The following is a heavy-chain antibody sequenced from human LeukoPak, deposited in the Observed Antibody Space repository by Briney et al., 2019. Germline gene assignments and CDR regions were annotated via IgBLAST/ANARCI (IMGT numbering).Heavy chain of an antibody. CDR3: ARLGNCSGGSCYNASNDAFDI. J-gene: IGHJ3*02. CDR2: ISSSSSTI. D-gene: IGHD2-15*01. CDR1: GFTFSSYS. Sequence: GGSLRLSCAASGFTFSSYSMNWVRQAPGKGLEWVSYISSSSSTIYYADSVKGRFTISRDNAKNSLYLQMNSLRAEDTAVYYCARLGNCSGGSCYNASNDAFDIWGQGTMVTVSS. V-gene: IGHV3-48*01.